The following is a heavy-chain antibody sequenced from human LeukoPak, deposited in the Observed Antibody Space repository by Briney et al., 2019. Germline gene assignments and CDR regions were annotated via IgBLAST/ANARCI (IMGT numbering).Heavy chain of an antibody. V-gene: IGHV3-33*01. Sequence: GGSLRLSCAASGFTFSSYGMPWVRQAPGKGLEWVAVIWYDGSNKYYADSVKGRFTISRDNSKNTLYLQMNSLRAEDTAVYYCARERSPAYYFDYWGQGTLVTVSS. J-gene: IGHJ4*02. D-gene: IGHD4-17*01. CDR3: ARERSPAYYFDY. CDR2: IWYDGSNK. CDR1: GFTFSSYG.